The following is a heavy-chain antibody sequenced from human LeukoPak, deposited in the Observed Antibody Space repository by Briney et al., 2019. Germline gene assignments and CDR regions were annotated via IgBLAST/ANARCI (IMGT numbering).Heavy chain of an antibody. CDR2: ISSSSSYI. CDR3: ARVNPYDYVWGSPGDYMDV. J-gene: IGHJ6*03. Sequence: GGSLRLSCAASGFTFSSYSMNWVRQAPGKGLEWVSSISSSSSYIYYADSVKGRFTIPRDNAKNSLYLQMNSLRAEDTAVYYCARVNPYDYVWGSPGDYMDVWGKGTTVTASS. V-gene: IGHV3-21*01. CDR1: GFTFSSYS. D-gene: IGHD3-16*01.